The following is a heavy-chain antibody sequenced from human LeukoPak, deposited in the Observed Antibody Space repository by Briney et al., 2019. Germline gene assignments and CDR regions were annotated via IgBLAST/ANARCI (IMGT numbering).Heavy chain of an antibody. CDR2: ISSSSSYI. D-gene: IGHD4-23*01. CDR3: ARDLRYGGNSRPVFAWDY. Sequence: KPGGSLRLSCVASGFTFRDYYMSWIRRAPGKGLEWVSYISSSSSYIDYADSVKGRFTISRDNAKNSLHLQMKSLRAEDTAVYYCARDLRYGGNSRPVFAWDYWGQGTLVTVSS. J-gene: IGHJ4*02. V-gene: IGHV3-11*05. CDR1: GFTFRDYY.